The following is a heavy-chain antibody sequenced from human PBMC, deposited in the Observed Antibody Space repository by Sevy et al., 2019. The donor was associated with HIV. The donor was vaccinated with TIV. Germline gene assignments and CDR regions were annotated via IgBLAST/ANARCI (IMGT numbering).Heavy chain of an antibody. Sequence: GGSLRLSCVTSGFTFSSYAMSWVRQAPGKGLEWVSAISGSGGSTYYSDSVKGRFTISRDNSKNTLYLQMNSLRAEDTAVHYCAKDRGDNYDFWSGLIDYWGQGTLVTVSS. V-gene: IGHV3-23*01. D-gene: IGHD3-3*01. CDR2: ISGSGGST. CDR1: GFTFSSYA. J-gene: IGHJ4*02. CDR3: AKDRGDNYDFWSGLIDY.